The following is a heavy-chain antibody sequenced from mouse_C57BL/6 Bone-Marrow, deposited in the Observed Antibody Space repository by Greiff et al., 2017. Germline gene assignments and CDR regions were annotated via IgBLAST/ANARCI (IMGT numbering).Heavy chain of an antibody. CDR1: GFTFSSYG. D-gene: IGHD1-3*01. CDR3: ARAGMVSHFDY. CDR2: ISNGGSYT. V-gene: IGHV5-4*01. Sequence: EVQLVESGAGLVTPGGSLKLSCAASGFTFSSYGMPWVRQTPRKRLEWVANISNGGSYTYYPDNVKGRFTITRDNAKNNLYLQMSHLKSEDSAMYDYARAGMVSHFDYWGQGTTLTVSS. J-gene: IGHJ2*01.